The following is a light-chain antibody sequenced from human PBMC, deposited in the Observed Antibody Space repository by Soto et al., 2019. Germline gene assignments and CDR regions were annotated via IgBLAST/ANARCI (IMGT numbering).Light chain of an antibody. J-gene: IGKJ2*01. V-gene: IGKV3-15*01. Sequence: ETLMTQSPATLSVSPGDRATLSCRASQNINYNLAWYQQRPGQAPRLLISGASTRATGIPDSFSGSGSGTEYTLTIDSLQSDDFAVYYCQQYYDWPPYTFGQGTKLEIK. CDR3: QQYYDWPPYT. CDR1: QNINYN. CDR2: GAS.